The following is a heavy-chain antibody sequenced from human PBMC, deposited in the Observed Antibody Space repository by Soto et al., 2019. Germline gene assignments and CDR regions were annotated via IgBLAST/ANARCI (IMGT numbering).Heavy chain of an antibody. J-gene: IGHJ4*02. V-gene: IGHV1-69*01. D-gene: IGHD6-13*01. CDR2: IIPYYNTL. CDR1: EGTFNSYA. Sequence: QAQVVQSGAEVRQPGSSVKLSCKASEGTFNSYAIAWVRQAPGQGLEWMGGIIPYYNTLNYAQKFQDRVTITADDSTNTVYMELSSLRSDDTAVYFCVSGASRWYPYVFDSWAQGTLVTVSS. CDR3: VSGASRWYPYVFDS.